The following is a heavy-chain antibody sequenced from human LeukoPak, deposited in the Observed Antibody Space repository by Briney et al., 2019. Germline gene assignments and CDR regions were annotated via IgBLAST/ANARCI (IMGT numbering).Heavy chain of an antibody. D-gene: IGHD1-7*01. CDR1: GFTFSSYA. CDR2: ISGSGGST. V-gene: IGHV3-23*01. CDR3: AKDRANWNSFFDY. Sequence: GRSLRLSCAASGFTFSSYAMSWVRQAPGKGLEWVSTISGSGGSTYYADSVKGRFTISRDNSKNTLYLQMNSLRAEDTAVYYCAKDRANWNSFFDYWGQGTLVTVSS. J-gene: IGHJ4*02.